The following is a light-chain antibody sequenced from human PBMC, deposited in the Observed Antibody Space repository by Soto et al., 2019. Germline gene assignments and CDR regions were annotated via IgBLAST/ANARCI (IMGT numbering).Light chain of an antibody. J-gene: IGKJ1*01. CDR1: QSVSSN. CDR2: GAS. CDR3: QQYNTWPRT. Sequence: EIVMTQSPATLSVSPGERVTLSCRASQSVSSNLAWYQQKPGQAPRLLIYGASTRATGLSVRYSGGGSGTEFTLTISSLHSEDFAVYYCQQYNTWPRTFGQGTKVEIK. V-gene: IGKV3-15*01.